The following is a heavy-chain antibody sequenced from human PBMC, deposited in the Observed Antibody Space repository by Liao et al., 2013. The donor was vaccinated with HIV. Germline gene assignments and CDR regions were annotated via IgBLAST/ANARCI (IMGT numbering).Heavy chain of an antibody. CDR2: INGVGSG. J-gene: IGHJ4*02. D-gene: IGHD6-19*01. Sequence: QVQLQQWGEGLLKPSQTLSLTCAVYGGSFSGSYWSWIRQPPGKGLEWIGEINGVGSGNYNPSLKSRVFIAMDTSKNQFSLKLSSVTAADTAVYYCAREQWLVPFDSWGRGTQVTVSS. V-gene: IGHV4-34*01. CDR3: AREQWLVPFDS. CDR1: GGSFSGSY.